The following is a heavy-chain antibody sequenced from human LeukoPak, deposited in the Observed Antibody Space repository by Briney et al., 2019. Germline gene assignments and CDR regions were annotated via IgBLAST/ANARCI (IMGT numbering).Heavy chain of an antibody. D-gene: IGHD3-22*01. J-gene: IGHJ3*02. Sequence: KPSETLSLTCTVSGGSISSSSYYWGWIRQPPGKGLEWIGSIYYSGSTYYNPSLKSRVTISVDTSKNQFSLKLSSVTAADTAVYYCARQYYYDSSGYYYNGMQNAFDIWGQGTMVTVSS. CDR1: GGSISSSSYY. CDR3: ARQYYYDSSGYYYNGMQNAFDI. V-gene: IGHV4-39*07. CDR2: IYYSGST.